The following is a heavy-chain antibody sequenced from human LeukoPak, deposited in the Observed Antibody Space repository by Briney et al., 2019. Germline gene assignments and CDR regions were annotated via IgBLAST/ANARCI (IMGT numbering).Heavy chain of an antibody. Sequence: GGSLRLSCAASGFTFSSFEMNWVRQAPGKGLEWVSVIYSGGSTYYADSVKGRFSISRDNSKNTLYLQMNTLRPEDTAVYYCAREDRYNSGSFDYWGQGTLVTVSS. CDR1: GFTFSSFE. J-gene: IGHJ4*02. V-gene: IGHV3-66*02. CDR2: IYSGGST. D-gene: IGHD6-19*01. CDR3: AREDRYNSGSFDY.